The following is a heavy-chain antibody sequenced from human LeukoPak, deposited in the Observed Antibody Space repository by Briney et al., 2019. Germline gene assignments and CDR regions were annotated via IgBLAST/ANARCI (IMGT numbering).Heavy chain of an antibody. Sequence: GGSLRLSCAASGFTFSSYWMSWVRQAPGKGLEWVANIKQDGSEKYYVDSVKGRFTISRDNAKNSLYLQMNSLRAEDTAVYYCARGMVLRYFDWLPVYYFGYWGQGTLVTVSS. J-gene: IGHJ4*02. V-gene: IGHV3-7*01. D-gene: IGHD3-9*01. CDR1: GFTFSSYW. CDR2: IKQDGSEK. CDR3: ARGMVLRYFDWLPVYYFGY.